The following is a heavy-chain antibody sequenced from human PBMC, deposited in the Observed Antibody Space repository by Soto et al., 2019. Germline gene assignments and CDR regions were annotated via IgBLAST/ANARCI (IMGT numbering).Heavy chain of an antibody. CDR3: ARRWGGTFDY. D-gene: IGHD2-21*01. V-gene: IGHV4-34*01. CDR1: GGSFSGYY. J-gene: IGHJ4*02. Sequence: PSETLSLTCAVYGGSFSGYYWSWIRQPPEKGLEWIGEINHSGSTNYNPSLKSRVTISVDTSKNQFSLKLSSVTAADTAVYYCARRWGGTFDYWGQGTLVTVSS. CDR2: INHSGST.